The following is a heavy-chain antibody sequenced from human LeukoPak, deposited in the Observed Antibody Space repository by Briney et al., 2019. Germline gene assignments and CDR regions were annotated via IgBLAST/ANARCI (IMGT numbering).Heavy chain of an antibody. CDR3: ARERELPRNYYYGMDV. CDR2: INPSGGST. D-gene: IGHD1-26*01. V-gene: IGHV1-46*01. CDR1: GYTFTSYY. Sequence: ASVKVSCKASGYTFTSYYMHWVRQAPGQGLEWMGIINPSGGSTSYAQKFQGRVTMTRDTSTSTVYMELSSLRSEDTVVYYCARERELPRNYYYGMDVWGQGTTVTVSS. J-gene: IGHJ6*02.